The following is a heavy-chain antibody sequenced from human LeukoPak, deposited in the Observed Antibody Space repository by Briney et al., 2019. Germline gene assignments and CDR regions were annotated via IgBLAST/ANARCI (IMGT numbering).Heavy chain of an antibody. CDR3: ATSPRGGYNRFDY. J-gene: IGHJ4*02. CDR1: GFTFSNNP. V-gene: IGHV3-30-3*01. CDR2: ISYDGSSK. D-gene: IGHD5-24*01. Sequence: PGRSLRLSCAASGFTFSNNPMHWVRRAPGKGLEWVAVISYDGSSKYYTDSVKGRFTISRDNSKNTLYLQMNNLRAEDTAVYYCATSPRGGYNRFDYWGQGTLVTVSS.